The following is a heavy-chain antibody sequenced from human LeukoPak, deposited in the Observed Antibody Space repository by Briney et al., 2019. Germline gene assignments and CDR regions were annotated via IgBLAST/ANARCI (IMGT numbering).Heavy chain of an antibody. D-gene: IGHD5-12*01. CDR2: IRYDGSNK. CDR3: AKEVDRWFTGGGADY. Sequence: GGSLRLSCAASGFTFSSYGVHWVRQAPGKGLEWVAFIRYDGSNKYYADSVKGRFTISRDNSKNTLYLQMNSLRAEDTAVYYCAKEVDRWFTGGGADYWGQGTLVTVSS. V-gene: IGHV3-30*02. J-gene: IGHJ4*02. CDR1: GFTFSSYG.